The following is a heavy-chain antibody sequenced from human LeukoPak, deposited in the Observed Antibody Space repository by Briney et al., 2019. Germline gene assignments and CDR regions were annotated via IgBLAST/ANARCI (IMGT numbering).Heavy chain of an antibody. V-gene: IGHV4-30-2*01. CDR1: GGSISSGGYY. CDR3: ARVDRDILTGYPGCLDY. D-gene: IGHD3-9*01. CDR2: TYHSGST. Sequence: ASQTLSLTWTVSGGSISSGGYYWSWIRWPPGKGLEWIGYTYHSGSTYYNPSLKSRVTISVDRSKNQFSLKLSSVTAADTAVYYCARVDRDILTGYPGCLDYWGQGTLVTVSS. J-gene: IGHJ4*02.